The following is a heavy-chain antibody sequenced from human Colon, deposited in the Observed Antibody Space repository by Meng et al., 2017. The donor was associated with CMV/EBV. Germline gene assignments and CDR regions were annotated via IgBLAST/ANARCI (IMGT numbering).Heavy chain of an antibody. CDR3: ATIGYSFGFTN. Sequence: GESLKISCSASGFNFSTYSMAWVRQAPGKGLEWVSSIARIGNYITYADSVKGRFTVSRDNAKNSLFLQMSSLGAEDTAFYYCATIGYSFGFTNRGQGTLVTVSS. D-gene: IGHD5-12*01. V-gene: IGHV3-21*01. CDR1: GFNFSTYS. J-gene: IGHJ4*02. CDR2: IARIGNYI.